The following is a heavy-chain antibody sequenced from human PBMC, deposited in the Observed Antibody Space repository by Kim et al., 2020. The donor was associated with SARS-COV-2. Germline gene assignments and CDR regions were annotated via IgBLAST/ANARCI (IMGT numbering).Heavy chain of an antibody. V-gene: IGHV4-39*01. CDR2: IYYSGST. Sequence: SETLSLTCTVSGGSISSSSYYWGWIRQPPGKGLEWIGSIYYSGSTYYNPSLKSRVTISVDTSKNQFSLKLSSVTAADTAVYYCAVLRYFDWLFPWFDPWGQGTLVTVSS. D-gene: IGHD3-9*01. J-gene: IGHJ5*02. CDR1: GGSISSSSYY. CDR3: AVLRYFDWLFPWFDP.